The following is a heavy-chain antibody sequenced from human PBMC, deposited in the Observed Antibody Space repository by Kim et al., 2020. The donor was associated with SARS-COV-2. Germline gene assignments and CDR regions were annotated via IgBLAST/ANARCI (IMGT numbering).Heavy chain of an antibody. CDR3: AREYSSGWYGYYYYGMDV. J-gene: IGHJ6*02. Sequence: SETLSLTCAVSGGSISSSNWWSWVRQPPGKGLEWIGEIYHSGSTNYNPSLKSRVTISVDKSKNQFSLMLSSVTAADTAVYYCAREYSSGWYGYYYYGMDVWGQGPTVTVSS. V-gene: IGHV4-4*02. D-gene: IGHD6-19*01. CDR1: GGSISSSNW. CDR2: IYHSGST.